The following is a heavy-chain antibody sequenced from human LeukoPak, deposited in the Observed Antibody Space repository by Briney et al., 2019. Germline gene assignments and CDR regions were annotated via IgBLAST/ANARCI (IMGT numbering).Heavy chain of an antibody. D-gene: IGHD1-1*01. CDR2: IYYSGRT. V-gene: IGHV4-59*08. CDR3: ARRNWNDWFDP. CDR1: GGTISSYY. J-gene: IGHJ5*02. Sequence: SETLSLTCIVSGGTISSYYWSWIRQPPGKGLAWVWYIYYSGRTNYNPSLKSRVTISVDASKNQFSLKLSPVTAADTAVYFCARRNWNDWFDPWGQGTLITVSS.